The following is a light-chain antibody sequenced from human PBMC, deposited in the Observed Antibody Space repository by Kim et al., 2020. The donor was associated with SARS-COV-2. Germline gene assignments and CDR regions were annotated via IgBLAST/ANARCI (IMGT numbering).Light chain of an antibody. J-gene: IGKJ1*01. CDR1: QSISTN. CDR3: QQYNDWPWT. CDR2: DAS. Sequence: EIVMTQSPATLSVSPGEGVTLSCRASQSISTNLGWYQQKPGQAPRLLISDASTRATGIPARFSGSGSGTEFTLTISSLQSEDFVVYCCQQYNDWPWTFGQGTKVDIK. V-gene: IGKV3-15*01.